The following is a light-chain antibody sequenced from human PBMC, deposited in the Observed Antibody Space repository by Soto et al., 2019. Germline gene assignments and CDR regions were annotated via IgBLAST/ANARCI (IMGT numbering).Light chain of an antibody. CDR2: GAS. J-gene: IGKJ1*01. CDR3: QQDYNLLTWT. V-gene: IGKV3D-7*01. CDR1: QSVSSSY. Sequence: PGERVTLSCRASQSVSSSYLTWYQQKPGQAPRLLIYGASTRATSIPARFSGSGSGTDFTLTISSLQPEDFAVYYCQQDYNLLTWTFGQGTEVEIK.